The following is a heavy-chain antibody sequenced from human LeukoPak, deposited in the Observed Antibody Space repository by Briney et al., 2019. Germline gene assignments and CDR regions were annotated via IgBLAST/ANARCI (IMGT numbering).Heavy chain of an antibody. CDR3: ARGPGTLGLSP. J-gene: IGHJ5*02. V-gene: IGHV4-34*01. D-gene: IGHD1-7*01. CDR2: INHSGGT. CDR1: GGSFTNYY. Sequence: PSETLSLTCNVSGGSFTNYYWSWIRQTPEKGLERIGQINHSGGTSYNPSLRSRMTLSVDRSKNQFSLKVTSVTAADTGVYYCARGPGTLGLSPWGQGTLVTVSS.